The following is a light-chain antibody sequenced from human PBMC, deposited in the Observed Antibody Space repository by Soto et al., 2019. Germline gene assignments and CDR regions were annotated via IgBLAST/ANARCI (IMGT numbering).Light chain of an antibody. CDR3: HVWDSDSDHPV. V-gene: IGLV3-21*04. J-gene: IGLJ2*01. CDR1: NIGSKS. CDR2: YEI. Sequence: SYDLTQPPSVSVAPGKPAKITCGGNNIGSKSVHWYQQKSGQAPVLVIYYEIDRPSGIPERFSGSNFGNTATLTISRVEAGDEADYYCHVWDSDSDHPVFGGGTKLTVL.